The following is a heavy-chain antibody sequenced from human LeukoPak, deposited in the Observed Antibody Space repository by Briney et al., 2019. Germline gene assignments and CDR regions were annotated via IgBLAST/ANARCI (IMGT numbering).Heavy chain of an antibody. CDR2: IYYSGST. CDR1: GGSISSYY. Sequence: PSETLSLTCTVSGGSISSYYWSWIRQPPGKGLEWIGYIYYSGSTNYNPSLKSRVTISVDTSKNQFSLKLSSVTAVDTAVYYCARFLAADWFDPWGQGTLVTVSS. V-gene: IGHV4-59*01. J-gene: IGHJ5*02. CDR3: ARFLAADWFDP. D-gene: IGHD3-3*01.